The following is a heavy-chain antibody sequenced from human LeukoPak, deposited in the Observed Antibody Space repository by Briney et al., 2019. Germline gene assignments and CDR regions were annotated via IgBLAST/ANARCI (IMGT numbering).Heavy chain of an antibody. V-gene: IGHV4-34*01. J-gene: IGHJ2*01. CDR3: ARDRDSSGLRDFDL. CDR1: GGSFSGYH. CDR2: INHRGRT. D-gene: IGHD3-22*01. Sequence: SETLSLTCAVYGGSFSGYHWNWIRQPPEKGLEWIGEINHRGRTNYNPSLASRVSMSVDTSKNQFSLQLSSVTAADTAVYYCARDRDSSGLRDFDLWGRGTLVTVSA.